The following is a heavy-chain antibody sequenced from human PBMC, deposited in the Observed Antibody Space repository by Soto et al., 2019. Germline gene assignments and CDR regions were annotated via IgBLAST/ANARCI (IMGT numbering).Heavy chain of an antibody. CDR3: ARGSVDTAMDVCDY. CDR1: GGTISSGDYY. CDR2: IYDSGST. Sequence: SETLSLTCTVSGGTISSGDYYWSWIRQPPGKGLEWIGYIYDSGSTYYNPSLKRRVTISVDTSKNQFSLKMSPVTAADTAVYYCARGSVDTAMDVCDYWGQGTLVTVSS. V-gene: IGHV4-30-4*01. D-gene: IGHD5-18*01. J-gene: IGHJ4*02.